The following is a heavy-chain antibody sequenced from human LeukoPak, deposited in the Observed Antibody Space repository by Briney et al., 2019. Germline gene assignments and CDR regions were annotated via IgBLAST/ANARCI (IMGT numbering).Heavy chain of an antibody. Sequence: GGSLRLSCTASGFTLSRYSVNWVRQAPGKGLEWVSAISGSGGSTYYADSVKGRFTISRDNSKNTLYLQMNSLRAEDTAVYYCIPDIVVVPAATMFGYWGQATLVTVSS. CDR2: ISGSGGST. CDR1: GFTLSRYS. D-gene: IGHD2-2*01. V-gene: IGHV3-23*01. CDR3: IPDIVVVPAATMFGY. J-gene: IGHJ4*02.